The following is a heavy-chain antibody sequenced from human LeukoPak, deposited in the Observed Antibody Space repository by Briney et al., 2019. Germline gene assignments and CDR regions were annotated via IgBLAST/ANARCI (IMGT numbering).Heavy chain of an antibody. CDR1: GYIFTNFG. CDR2: ISGYNGNT. CDR3: ARDLTHRRNYDNSGYQIVPAF. Sequence: ASVKVSCKASGYIFTNFGISWVRQARGQGLEWMGWISGYNGNTKYVQKFQGGVTMTTDTSTSTAYMELRSLRSDDTAVYYCARDLTHRRNYDNSGYQIVPAFWGQGTLVTVSS. V-gene: IGHV1-18*01. J-gene: IGHJ4*02. D-gene: IGHD3-22*01.